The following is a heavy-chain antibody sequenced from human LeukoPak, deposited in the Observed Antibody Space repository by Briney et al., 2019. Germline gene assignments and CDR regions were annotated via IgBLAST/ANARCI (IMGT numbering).Heavy chain of an antibody. CDR1: GFIFDDYG. V-gene: IGHV3-20*04. D-gene: IGHD1-1*01. Sequence: GGSLRLSCAVSGFIFDDYGMSWVRQAPGKGLEWVSGINWNGGSTGYADSVKGRFTISRDNAKNSLYLQMNSLRAEDTALYYCARDRPNWNDAADCWGQGTLVTVSS. CDR2: INWNGGST. J-gene: IGHJ4*02. CDR3: ARDRPNWNDAADC.